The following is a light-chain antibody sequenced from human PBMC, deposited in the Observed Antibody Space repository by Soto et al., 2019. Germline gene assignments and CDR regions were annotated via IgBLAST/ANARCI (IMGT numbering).Light chain of an antibody. V-gene: IGKV1-5*03. CDR3: QQYNSYSPWT. CDR1: QSISTW. CDR2: KAS. J-gene: IGKJ1*01. Sequence: DIQMTQSPSTVSASVGDRVTITCRDSQSISTWLAWYQQTPGKAPKLLIYKASTLQTGVSSRFSGSGSGTEFTLTISSLQPDDYATYYCQQYNSYSPWTFGQGTKVEIK.